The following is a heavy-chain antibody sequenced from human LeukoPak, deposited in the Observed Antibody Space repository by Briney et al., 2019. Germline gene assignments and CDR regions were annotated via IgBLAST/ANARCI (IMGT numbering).Heavy chain of an antibody. V-gene: IGHV4-4*07. D-gene: IGHD3-3*01. CDR3: ASRRFLEWSFDY. J-gene: IGHJ4*02. CDR1: GGSISSYY. Sequence: PSETLSLTCTVSGGSISSYYWSWIRQPAGKGLGWIGRIYTSGSTNYNPSLKSRVTISVDTSKNQFSLKLSSVTAADTAVYYCASRRFLEWSFDYWGQGTLVTVSS. CDR2: IYTSGST.